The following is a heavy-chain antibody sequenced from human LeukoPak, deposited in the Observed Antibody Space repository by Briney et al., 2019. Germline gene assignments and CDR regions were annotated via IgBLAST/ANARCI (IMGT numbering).Heavy chain of an antibody. CDR2: ISGSGGST. J-gene: IGHJ4*02. V-gene: IGHV3-23*01. Sequence: QPGGSLRLSYAASGFTFSSYAMSWVRQAPGKGLEWVSAISGSGGSTYYADSVKGRFTISRDNSKNTLYLQMKTLRAEDTAVYYCAKALLRFLEWLPSDYWGQGTLVSVSS. CDR3: AKALLRFLEWLPSDY. D-gene: IGHD3-3*01. CDR1: GFTFSSYA.